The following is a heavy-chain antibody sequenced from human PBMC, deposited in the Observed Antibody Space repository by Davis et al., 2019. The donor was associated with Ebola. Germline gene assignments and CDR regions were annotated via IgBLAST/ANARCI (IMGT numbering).Heavy chain of an antibody. Sequence: SETLSLTCTVSGGSISSASYFWTWIRQPAGKGLEWIGHISTSGSTNSNPSLKSRLTISVDTSKNQFSLKLSSVTAADTAVYYCAREARYAYFDYWGQGTLVTVSS. CDR2: ISTSGST. V-gene: IGHV4-61*09. CDR3: AREARYAYFDY. D-gene: IGHD3-9*01. CDR1: GGSISSASYF. J-gene: IGHJ4*02.